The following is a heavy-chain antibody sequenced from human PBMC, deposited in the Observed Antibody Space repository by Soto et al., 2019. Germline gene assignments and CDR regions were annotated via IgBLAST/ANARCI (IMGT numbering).Heavy chain of an antibody. J-gene: IGHJ6*03. D-gene: IGHD3-3*01. V-gene: IGHV1-18*01. CDR2: ISAYNGNT. Sequence: ASVKVSCKACGYTFTSYGISWVRQAPGQGLEWMGWISAYNGNTNYAQKLQGRVTMTTDTSTSTAYMELRSLRSDDTAVYYCARGLYDFWSGYYNSYYYMDVWGKGTTVTVSS. CDR1: GYTFTSYG. CDR3: ARGLYDFWSGYYNSYYYMDV.